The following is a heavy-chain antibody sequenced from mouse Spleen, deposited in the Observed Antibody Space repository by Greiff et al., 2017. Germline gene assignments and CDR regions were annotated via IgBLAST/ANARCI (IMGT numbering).Heavy chain of an antibody. V-gene: IGHV5-17*02. CDR3: ARSSLDSSGYVGY. CDR2: ISSGSSTI. J-gene: IGHJ2*01. Sequence: EVQLQESGGGLVQPGGSRKLSCAASGFTFSSFGMHWVRQAPEKGLEWVAYISSGSSTIYYADTVKGRFTISRDNPKNTLFLQMTSLRSEDTAMYYCARSSLDSSGYVGYWGQGTTLTVSS. CDR1: GFTFSSFG. D-gene: IGHD3-2*01.